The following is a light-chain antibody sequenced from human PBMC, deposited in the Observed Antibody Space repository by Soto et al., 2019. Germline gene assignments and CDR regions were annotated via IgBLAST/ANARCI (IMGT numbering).Light chain of an antibody. CDR3: CSYAGSYTLGV. Sequence: QSVLTQPASVSGSPGQSITISCSGNSSDVGGYNYVSWYQQYPGKAPKLIIYDVTKRPSGVPDRFSGSKSGNTASLTISGLQAEDEADYYCCSYAGSYTLGVFGGGTKLTVL. J-gene: IGLJ3*02. CDR2: DVT. CDR1: SSDVGGYNY. V-gene: IGLV2-11*01.